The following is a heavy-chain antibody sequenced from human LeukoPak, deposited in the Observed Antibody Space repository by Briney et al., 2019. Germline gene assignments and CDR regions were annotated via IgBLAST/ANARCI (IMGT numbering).Heavy chain of an antibody. CDR3: AKDPLPYSSSRYKWFDP. V-gene: IGHV3-23*01. CDR2: FSGSGGRT. CDR1: GFTFSSYA. D-gene: IGHD6-13*01. J-gene: IGHJ5*02. Sequence: GGSLRLSCSAYGFTFSSYAMSWVPQAPGKGLEWISAFSGSGGRTYYEDSVKGRFTISRDNSKNTLYLQMNSLRAEDTAVYYCAKDPLPYSSSRYKWFDPWGQGTLVTVSS.